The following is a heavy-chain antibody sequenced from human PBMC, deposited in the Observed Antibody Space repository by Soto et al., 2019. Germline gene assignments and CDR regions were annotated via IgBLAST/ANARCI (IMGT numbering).Heavy chain of an antibody. CDR2: IYYSGST. V-gene: IGHV4-39*01. D-gene: IGHD6-13*01. J-gene: IGHJ4*02. CDR3: ARWDRLAAAGTVLDY. Sequence: QLQLQESGPGLVKPSETLSLTCTVSGGSISSSSYYWGWIRQPPGKGLEWIGSIYYSGSTYYNPSLKSRVTISVDTSKNQFSLKLSSVTSADTAVYYCARWDRLAAAGTVLDYWGQGTLVTVSS. CDR1: GGSISSSSYY.